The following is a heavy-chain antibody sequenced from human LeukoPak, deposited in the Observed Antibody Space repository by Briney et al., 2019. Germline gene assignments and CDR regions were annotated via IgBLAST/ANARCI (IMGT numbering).Heavy chain of an antibody. Sequence: GGSLRLCCAASGFTFSSYSMNWVRQAPGKGLEWVSSISSSSSYIYYADSVKGRFTISRDNAKNSLYLQMNSLRAEDTAVYYCAREPPDCSSTSCYGAYGMDVWAKGPRSPSP. D-gene: IGHD2-2*01. J-gene: IGHJ6*02. V-gene: IGHV3-21*01. CDR3: AREPPDCSSTSCYGAYGMDV. CDR2: ISSSSSYI. CDR1: GFTFSSYS.